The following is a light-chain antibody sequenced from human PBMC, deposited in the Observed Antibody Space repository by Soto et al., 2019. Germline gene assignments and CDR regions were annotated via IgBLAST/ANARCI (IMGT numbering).Light chain of an antibody. CDR2: DAS. J-gene: IGKJ5*01. CDR1: QDIDNF. V-gene: IGKV1-33*01. Sequence: DIQLTQSPSSLSASLGDRVTITCQASQDIDNFLNWYQHKQGDAPKPLIYDASTLAPGVPSRFSGTESGTEFTFTISSLQPEDIETYYCQQYHNLPITFGPGTRLEIK. CDR3: QQYHNLPIT.